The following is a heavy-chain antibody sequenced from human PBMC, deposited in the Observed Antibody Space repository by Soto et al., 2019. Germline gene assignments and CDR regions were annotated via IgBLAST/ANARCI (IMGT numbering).Heavy chain of an antibody. D-gene: IGHD4-17*01. J-gene: IGHJ4*02. Sequence: QVQLVQSGAEVKKPGASVKVSCKASGYTFTSYAMHWVRQAPGQRLEWMGWINAGNGNTKYSQKFQGRVTITRDTSASTAYMELSSLRSEDTAVYYCVTALTVTTISYFDYWGQGTLVTVSS. V-gene: IGHV1-3*01. CDR3: VTALTVTTISYFDY. CDR1: GYTFTSYA. CDR2: INAGNGNT.